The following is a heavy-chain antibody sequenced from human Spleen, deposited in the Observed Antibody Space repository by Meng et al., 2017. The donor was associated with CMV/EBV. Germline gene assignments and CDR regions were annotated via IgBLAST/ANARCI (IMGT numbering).Heavy chain of an antibody. CDR2: ISDSGRTI. CDR1: GLNFSDYY. CDR3: ASLSSARNWYFDL. Sequence: ASGLNFSDYYMNWIRQAPGTGLEWVSYISDSGRTIYYADSVRGRFTISRDNARNSLYLQMNSLRAEDTAVYYCASLSSARNWYFDLWGRGTLVTVSS. J-gene: IGHJ2*01. V-gene: IGHV3-11*04.